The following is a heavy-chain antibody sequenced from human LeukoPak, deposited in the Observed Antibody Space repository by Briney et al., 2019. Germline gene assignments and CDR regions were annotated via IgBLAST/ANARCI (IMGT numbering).Heavy chain of an antibody. J-gene: IGHJ4*02. D-gene: IGHD4-17*01. CDR1: GFTFSSYW. CDR3: ARDGPYGVHYFDY. V-gene: IGHV3-74*01. CDR2: INSDGSST. Sequence: GGSLRLSCAASGFTFSSYWMHWVRQAPGKGLVWVSRINSDGSSTSYADSVKGRFTISRDNAKNTLYLQLNSLRAEDTAVYYCARDGPYGVHYFDYWGQGTLVTVSS.